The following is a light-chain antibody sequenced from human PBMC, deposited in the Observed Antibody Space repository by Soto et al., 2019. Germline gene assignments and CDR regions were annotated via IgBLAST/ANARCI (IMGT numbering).Light chain of an antibody. J-gene: IGKJ5*01. V-gene: IGKV1-9*01. Sequence: DIQLTQSPSLLSASVGDRVTITCRASQGISSYLVWYQQIPGKAPNLLIYAASTLQSGVPSRFSGSGSGTEFTLAITILQPEDFAPYYCQQLYRYPLTFGRGTRLEIK. CDR3: QQLYRYPLT. CDR1: QGISSY. CDR2: AAS.